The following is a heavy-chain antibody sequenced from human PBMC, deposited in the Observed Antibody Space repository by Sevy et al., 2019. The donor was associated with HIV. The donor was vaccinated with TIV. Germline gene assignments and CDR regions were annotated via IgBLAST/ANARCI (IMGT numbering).Heavy chain of an antibody. J-gene: IGHJ3*02. CDR1: GGSISSNS. D-gene: IGHD2-21*01. CDR3: ARDGGDGYNPSGFDI. CDR2: IYYTGST. Sequence: SETLSLTYSVSGGSISSNSWNWIRQPPGKGLEWIGYIYYTGSTNYNPSLKSRVTISVDTSKNQISLTLSSVTAADTAVYYCARDGGDGYNPSGFDIWGQGTMVTVSS. V-gene: IGHV4-59*01.